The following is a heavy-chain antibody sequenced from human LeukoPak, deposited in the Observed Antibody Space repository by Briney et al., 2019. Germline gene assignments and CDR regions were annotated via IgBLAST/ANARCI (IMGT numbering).Heavy chain of an antibody. CDR1: GGSISSSSYY. CDR3: ARDRSSWYPNYYYYYMDV. J-gene: IGHJ6*03. D-gene: IGHD6-13*01. V-gene: IGHV4-39*07. CDR2: IYYSGST. Sequence: SETLSLTCTVSGGSISSSSYYWGWIRQPPGKGLEWIGSIYYSGSTYYNPSLKSRVTISVDTSKNQFSLKLSSVTAADTAVYYCARDRSSWYPNYYYYYMDVWGKGTTVTVSS.